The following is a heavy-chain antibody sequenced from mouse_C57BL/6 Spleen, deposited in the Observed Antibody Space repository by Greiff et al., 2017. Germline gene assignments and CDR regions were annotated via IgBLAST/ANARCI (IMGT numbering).Heavy chain of an antibody. J-gene: IGHJ2*01. Sequence: EVMLVESGAELVRPGASVKLSCTASGFNIKDDYMHWVKQRPEQGLEWIGWIDPENGDTEYASKFQGKATITADTSSNTAYLQLSSLTSEDTAVYYCTTGGIYYDYDGVDYWGQGTTLTVSS. D-gene: IGHD2-4*01. CDR3: TTGGIYYDYDGVDY. CDR2: IDPENGDT. V-gene: IGHV14-4*01. CDR1: GFNIKDDY.